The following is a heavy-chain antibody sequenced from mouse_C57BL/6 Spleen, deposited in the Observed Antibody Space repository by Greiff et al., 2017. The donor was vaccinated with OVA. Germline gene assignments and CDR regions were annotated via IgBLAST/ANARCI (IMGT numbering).Heavy chain of an antibody. CDR3: ARFYYDYDVFDY. D-gene: IGHD2-4*01. CDR2: IYPGDGDT. CDR1: GYAFSSSW. J-gene: IGHJ2*01. Sequence: VQLQPSGPALVKPGASVTISCTASGYAFSSSWMNWVQQRPGQGLSWIGRIYPGDGDTNYNGKFKGKATLTADKSSSTAYMQLSSLTSEDSAVYFCARFYYDYDVFDYWGQGTTRTVSS. V-gene: IGHV1-82*01.